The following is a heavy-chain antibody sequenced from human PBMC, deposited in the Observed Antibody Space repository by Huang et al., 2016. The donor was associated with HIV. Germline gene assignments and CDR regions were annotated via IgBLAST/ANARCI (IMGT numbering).Heavy chain of an antibody. Sequence: QGQLVESGGGVVRPGRSLRLSCAASGFSFSNYAMHWVRQAPGKGLEWGTFISNDGTTTYYANSVKGRFTISRDNFKNTLYLQMNRLRGDDTAVYYCTREYTVAGAFDIWGQGTMVTVSS. J-gene: IGHJ3*02. CDR2: ISNDGTTT. D-gene: IGHD5-12*01. CDR1: GFSFSNYA. V-gene: IGHV3-30-3*01. CDR3: TREYTVAGAFDI.